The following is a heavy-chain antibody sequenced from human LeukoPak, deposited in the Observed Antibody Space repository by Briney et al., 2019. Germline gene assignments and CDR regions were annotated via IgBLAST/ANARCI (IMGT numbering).Heavy chain of an antibody. CDR2: ISAYNGNT. J-gene: IGHJ6*03. D-gene: IGHD3-3*01. V-gene: IGHV1-18*04. Sequence: ASVNVSCKSSGYTFTSYGISWLRRAPRQAPGWVVWISAYNGNTNNTQKHQGSNTMATKTSTTTANMVLRSLRSDDTAVYSCARDTPLRITIFGVVTYPGDKEEAHMAVWGKGTTVTVS. CDR1: GYTFTSYG. CDR3: ARDTPLRITIFGVVTYPGDKEEAHMAV.